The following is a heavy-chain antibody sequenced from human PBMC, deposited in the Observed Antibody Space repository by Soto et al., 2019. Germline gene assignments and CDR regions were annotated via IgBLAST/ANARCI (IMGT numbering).Heavy chain of an antibody. D-gene: IGHD1-1*01. Sequence: QVQLVQSGAEVKQPGASVKVSCKASGYTFTSYDINWVRQATGQGLEWMGWMNPNSGNTGYAQKFQGRVTMTRNTSISTAYMELSSLRSEDTAVYYCARSLDPTTHNWFDPWGQGTLVTVSS. CDR1: GYTFTSYD. J-gene: IGHJ5*02. V-gene: IGHV1-8*01. CDR3: ARSLDPTTHNWFDP. CDR2: MNPNSGNT.